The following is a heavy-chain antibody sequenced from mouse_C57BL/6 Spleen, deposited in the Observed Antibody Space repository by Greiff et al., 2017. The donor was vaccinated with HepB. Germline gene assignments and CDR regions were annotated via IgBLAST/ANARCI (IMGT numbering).Heavy chain of an antibody. D-gene: IGHD2-3*01. CDR3: ARGWLLPPYYYAMDY. J-gene: IGHJ4*01. CDR2: IYPRSGNN. CDR1: GYTFTSYG. Sequence: QVQLQQSGAELARPGASVKLSCKASGYTFTSYGISWVKQRTGQGLEWIGEIYPRSGNNYYNEKFKGKSTLTADKSSSTAYMERRSLTSEDSAFYSCARGWLLPPYYYAMDYWGQGTSVTVSS. V-gene: IGHV1-81*01.